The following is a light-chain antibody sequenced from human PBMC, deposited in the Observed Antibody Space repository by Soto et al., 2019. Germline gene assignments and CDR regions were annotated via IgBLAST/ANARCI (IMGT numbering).Light chain of an antibody. CDR1: QTISTY. CDR3: QQSDSTPYT. CDR2: DAS. V-gene: IGKV1-39*01. J-gene: IGKJ2*01. Sequence: DIQMTQSPSSLSASVGGRVTITCRASQTISTYLNWYQQKPGKAPRLLIYDASSLLSGVPSRFSGSGSGTDFTLTIASLQPEDFSTYYCQQSDSTPYTFGQGTKVDIK.